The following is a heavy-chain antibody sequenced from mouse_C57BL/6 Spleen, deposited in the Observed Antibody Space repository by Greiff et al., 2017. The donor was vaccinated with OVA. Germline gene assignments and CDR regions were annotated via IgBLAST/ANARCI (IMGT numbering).Heavy chain of an antibody. Sequence: VKLMESGPELVKPGASVKISCKASGYAFSSSWMNWVKQRPGKGLEWIGRIYPGDGDTNYNGKFKGKATLTADKSSSTAYMQLSSLTSEDSAVYFCARSDYDGPWFAYWGQGTLVTVSA. CDR3: ARSDYDGPWFAY. D-gene: IGHD2-4*01. CDR2: IYPGDGDT. CDR1: GYAFSSSW. V-gene: IGHV1-82*01. J-gene: IGHJ3*01.